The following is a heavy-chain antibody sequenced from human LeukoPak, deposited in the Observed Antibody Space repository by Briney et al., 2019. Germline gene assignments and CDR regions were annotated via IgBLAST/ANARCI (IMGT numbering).Heavy chain of an antibody. J-gene: IGHJ4*02. Sequence: SQTLSLTCAISGDSVSSNSASWNWIRQSPSRGLEWLGRTYYRSKWSNDYAGSVKSRITINPDTSQNQVSLQLNSMTPDDTAIYYCARLTARSLDYWGQGTLVIVSS. V-gene: IGHV6-1*01. CDR2: TYYRSKWSN. D-gene: IGHD1-14*01. CDR3: ARLTARSLDY. CDR1: GDSVSSNSAS.